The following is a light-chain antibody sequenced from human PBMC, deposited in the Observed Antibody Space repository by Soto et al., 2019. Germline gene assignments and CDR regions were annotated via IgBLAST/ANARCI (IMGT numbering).Light chain of an antibody. V-gene: IGLV2-14*01. J-gene: IGLJ2*01. CDR2: EVV. Sequence: QSALTQPASVSGSPGQSITISCTGTDTDIGNYNYVSWYQQYPGKAPKLLIYEVVRRPSGVSNRFSGSKSGNTASLTISGLQPEDEADYYCSSYSYLDIPVLLGGGTKLTVL. CDR3: SSYSYLDIPVL. CDR1: DTDIGNYNY.